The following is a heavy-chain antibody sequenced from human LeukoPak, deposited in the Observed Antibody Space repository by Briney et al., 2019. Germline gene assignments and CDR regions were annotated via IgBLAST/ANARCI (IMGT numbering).Heavy chain of an antibody. CDR2: INHSGST. Sequence: PSETLSLTCAVYGGSLSYYYWNWIRQPPGKGLEWIGEINHSGSTNYNPSLKSRVTISVDTSKNQFSLKLSSVTAADTAVYYCAREGALNFDYWGQGTLVTVSS. CDR3: AREGALNFDY. V-gene: IGHV4-34*01. CDR1: GGSLSYYY. D-gene: IGHD3-16*01. J-gene: IGHJ4*02.